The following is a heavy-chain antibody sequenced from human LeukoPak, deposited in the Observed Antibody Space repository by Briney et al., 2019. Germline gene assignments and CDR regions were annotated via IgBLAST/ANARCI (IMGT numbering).Heavy chain of an antibody. D-gene: IGHD3-22*01. V-gene: IGHV1-46*01. CDR3: ARGVYYYDSSGYFPLYFDY. CDR1: GYTFTSYG. J-gene: IGHJ4*02. Sequence: WASVKVSCKASGYTFTSYGISWVRQAPGQGLEWMGIINPSGGSTSYAQKFQGRVTMTRDTSTSTVYMELSSLRSEDTAVYYCARGVYYYDSSGYFPLYFDYWGQGALVTVSS. CDR2: INPSGGST.